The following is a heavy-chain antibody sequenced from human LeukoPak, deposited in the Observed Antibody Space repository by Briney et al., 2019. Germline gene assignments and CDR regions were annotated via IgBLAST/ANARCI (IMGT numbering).Heavy chain of an antibody. V-gene: IGHV3-21*01. CDR2: ISSSSSYI. Sequence: GGSLRLSCAASGFTFSTSSMTWVRQAPGKGLEWVSSISSSSSYIYYADSVKGRFTISRDNAKNSLYLQMNSLRAEDTAVYYCARDLAVYYYDSSGPAGDYWGQGTLVTVSS. D-gene: IGHD3-22*01. CDR3: ARDLAVYYYDSSGPAGDY. J-gene: IGHJ4*02. CDR1: GFTFSTSS.